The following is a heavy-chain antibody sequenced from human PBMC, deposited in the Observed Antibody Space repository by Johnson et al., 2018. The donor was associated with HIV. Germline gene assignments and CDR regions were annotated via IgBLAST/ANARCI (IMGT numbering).Heavy chain of an antibody. D-gene: IGHD6-6*01. CDR1: GFTVSSNY. CDR2: IWYDGSNK. J-gene: IGHJ3*02. Sequence: QVQLVESGGGLVQPGGSLRLSCAASGFTVSSNYMSWVRQAPGKGLEWVAVIWYDGSNKYYADSVKGRFTISRDNSKNTLYLQMNSLRAEDTAVYYCAKIKGSSDAFDIWGQGTMVTVSS. CDR3: AKIKGSSDAFDI. V-gene: IGHV3-33*06.